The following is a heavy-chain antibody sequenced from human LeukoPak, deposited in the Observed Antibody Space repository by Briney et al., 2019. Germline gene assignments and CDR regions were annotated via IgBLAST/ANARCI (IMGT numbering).Heavy chain of an antibody. CDR2: IIPNSGGT. V-gene: IGHV1-2*02. J-gene: IGHJ4*02. CDR3: ARGPASALFDY. Sequence: ASVTLSCKASGYTFTDYYFHWVRQAPGQGLEWMGWIIPNSGGTNCAQKFQGRVTMTRDTSISTTYMELSSLRSDDTAVYYCARGPASALFDYWGQGTLVTVSS. CDR1: GYTFTDYY. D-gene: IGHD6-13*01.